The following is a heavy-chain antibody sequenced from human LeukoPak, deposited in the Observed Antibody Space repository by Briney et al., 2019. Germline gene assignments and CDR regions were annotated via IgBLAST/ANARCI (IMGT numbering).Heavy chain of an antibody. J-gene: IGHJ4*02. CDR3: ARQGLGSGWTFDY. CDR1: GGSISSYY. V-gene: IGHV4-59*08. D-gene: IGHD6-19*01. CDR2: IYYSGST. Sequence: TSDTLSLTCTVSGGSISSYYWSWIRQPPGKGLEWIGYIYYSGSTNYNPSLKSRVTISVDTSKNQFSLKLSSVTAADTAVYYCARQGLGSGWTFDYWGQGTLVTVPS.